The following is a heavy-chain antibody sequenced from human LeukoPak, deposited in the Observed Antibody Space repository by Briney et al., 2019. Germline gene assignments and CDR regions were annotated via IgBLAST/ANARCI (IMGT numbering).Heavy chain of an antibody. V-gene: IGHV1-2*02. J-gene: IGHJ4*02. CDR2: INPNSGGT. CDR3: ARDALICLGYSSSCPYYFDY. D-gene: IGHD6-13*01. CDR1: GYTFTGYC. Sequence: ASVKVSCKASGYTFTGYCMHWVRQAPGQGLEWMGWINPNSGGTNYAQKFQGRVTMTRGTSISTAYMELSRLRSDDTAVYYCARDALICLGYSSSCPYYFDYWGQGTLVTVSS.